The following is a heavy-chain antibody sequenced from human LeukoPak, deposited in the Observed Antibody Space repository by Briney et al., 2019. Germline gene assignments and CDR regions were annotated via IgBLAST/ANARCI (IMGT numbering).Heavy chain of an antibody. J-gene: IGHJ5*02. D-gene: IGHD1-7*01. CDR2: ISYDGGNK. CDR1: GFTFSSYA. CDR3: ARGAWYLITGTSDP. Sequence: GGSLRLSCAASGFTFSSYAMHWVRQAPGKGLEWVAVISYDGGNKYYADSVKGRFTISRDNSKNTLYLQMNSLRAEDTAVYYCARGAWYLITGTSDPWGQGTLVTVSS. V-gene: IGHV3-30-3*01.